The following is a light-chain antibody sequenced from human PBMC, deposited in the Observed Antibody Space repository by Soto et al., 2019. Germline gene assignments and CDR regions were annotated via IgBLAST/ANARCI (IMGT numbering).Light chain of an antibody. CDR2: DAS. J-gene: IGKJ2*01. Sequence: EIVLTQSPAILSVSPGDRATLSCRASQSISRSLAWYQQKPGQAPRLLISDASTRATGIPARFSGSGSGTEFTLTISSLQSEDFALYYCHQYNSWPPGTFGHGTKVDIK. CDR3: HQYNSWPPGT. V-gene: IGKV3-15*01. CDR1: QSISRS.